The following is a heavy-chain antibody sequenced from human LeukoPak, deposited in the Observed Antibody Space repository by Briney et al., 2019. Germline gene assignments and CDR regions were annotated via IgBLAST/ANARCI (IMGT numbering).Heavy chain of an antibody. Sequence: GRSLRLSCAASGFTFSSYAMSWVRQAPGKGLEWVSAISGSGGSTYYADSVKGRFTISRDNSKNTLYLQMNSLRAEDTAVYYCAKLVAVAVANWFDPWGQGTLVTVSS. CDR1: GFTFSSYA. D-gene: IGHD6-19*01. J-gene: IGHJ5*02. CDR2: ISGSGGST. CDR3: AKLVAVAVANWFDP. V-gene: IGHV3-23*01.